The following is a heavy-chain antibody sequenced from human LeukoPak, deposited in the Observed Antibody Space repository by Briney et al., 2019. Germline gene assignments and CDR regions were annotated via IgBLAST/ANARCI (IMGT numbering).Heavy chain of an antibody. CDR1: GFTFSSYG. V-gene: IGHV3-30*02. CDR2: IRYDGSNK. D-gene: IGHD6-13*01. J-gene: IGHJ4*02. CDR3: APIATAGINRFDY. Sequence: GGSLRLSCAASGFTFSSYGMHWVRQAPGKGLEWVAFIRYDGSNKYYAESVKGRFTISRDNSKNTLYLQMNSLRADDTAVYFCAPIATAGINRFDYWGQGTLDTVSS.